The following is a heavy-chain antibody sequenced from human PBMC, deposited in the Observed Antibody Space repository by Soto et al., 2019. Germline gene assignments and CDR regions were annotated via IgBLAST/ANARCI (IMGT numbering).Heavy chain of an antibody. D-gene: IGHD3-10*01. Sequence: EVQLLESGGGLVQPGGSLRLSCAASGFTFYNYGMTWVRQAAGKGLEWVSSIGSSGATTYYADSVKGRFTISRDNSKNTLYLQMNSLRAEDTAVYYCAEIQSGSGIYYWGQGTLVTVSS. V-gene: IGHV3-23*01. J-gene: IGHJ4*02. CDR3: AEIQSGSGIYY. CDR2: IGSSGATT. CDR1: GFTFYNYG.